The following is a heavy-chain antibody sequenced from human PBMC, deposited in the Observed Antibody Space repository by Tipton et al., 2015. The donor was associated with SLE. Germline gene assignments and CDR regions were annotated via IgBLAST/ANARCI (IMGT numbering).Heavy chain of an antibody. J-gene: IGHJ4*02. D-gene: IGHD5-24*01. CDR1: GFRFADYA. V-gene: IGHV3-9*01. CDR3: VKTKEMATIGGGIFDY. Sequence: RSLRLSCTASGFRFADYAMHWVRQAPGKGLEWVSGLTWNSGSINYADSVKGRFSISRDNAKNSMYLQMNSLRAEDTALYYCVKTKEMATIGGGIFDYWGQGTLVTVSS. CDR2: LTWNSGSI.